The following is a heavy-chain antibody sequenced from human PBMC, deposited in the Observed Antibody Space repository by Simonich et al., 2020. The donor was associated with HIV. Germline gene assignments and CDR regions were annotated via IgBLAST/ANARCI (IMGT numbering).Heavy chain of an antibody. J-gene: IGHJ4*02. D-gene: IGHD3-3*01. CDR1: GRSFTGYY. CDR2: VNHRGNT. V-gene: IGHV4-34*01. CDR3: ARHRVDGIRLFRWILSYYFDY. Sequence: QVHLQQWGAGLLKPSETLSLTCAIYGRSFTGYYWSWIRPPPGKGLEWIGEVNHRGNTNYNPSHKSRVNISVDTSKNQFSLKLTSVTAADTAVYYCARHRVDGIRLFRWILSYYFDYWGQGTLVTVSS.